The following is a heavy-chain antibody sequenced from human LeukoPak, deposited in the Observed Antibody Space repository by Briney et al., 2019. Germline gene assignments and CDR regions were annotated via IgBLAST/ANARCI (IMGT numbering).Heavy chain of an antibody. V-gene: IGHV3-48*01. CDR1: GFTFSSYS. CDR3: AKHVSLYSSSWYIDY. Sequence: GGSLRLSCAASGFTFSSYSMMWVRQAPGKGLEWVSYISSSSTTIHYADSVKGRFTISRDNAKNSVYLQMNSLRAEDTAVYYCAKHVSLYSSSWYIDYWGQGTLVTVSS. D-gene: IGHD6-13*01. J-gene: IGHJ4*02. CDR2: ISSSSTTI.